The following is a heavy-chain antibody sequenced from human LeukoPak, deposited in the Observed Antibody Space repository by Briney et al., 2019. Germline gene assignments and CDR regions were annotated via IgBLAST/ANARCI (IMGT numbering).Heavy chain of an antibody. V-gene: IGHV3-7*01. D-gene: IGHD3-10*01. Sequence: GGSLRLSCAASGFSFSGYWMSWVRQASGKGLEWVANINQDGSEKYYVDSVKGRFTISRDNAKNMVYLQMNSLRADDTAIYYCTRAITYFYGSVTYDWFDSWGQGTRVTVSS. CDR2: INQDGSEK. J-gene: IGHJ5*01. CDR1: GFSFSGYW. CDR3: TRAITYFYGSVTYDWFDS.